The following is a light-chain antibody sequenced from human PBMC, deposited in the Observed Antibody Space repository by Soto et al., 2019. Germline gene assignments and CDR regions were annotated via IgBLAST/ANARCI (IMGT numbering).Light chain of an antibody. CDR1: QSIIRY. V-gene: IGKV1-39*01. Sequence: DIQMTQSPSSLSASVGDSVTITCRASQSIIRYLNWYQQKPGKAPKLLIYGTSSLQSGVPSRFSGSGSGTDFTLTISTLQPEDFATYYCQQSYSTPWTFGPGTKVDIK. CDR3: QQSYSTPWT. J-gene: IGKJ3*01. CDR2: GTS.